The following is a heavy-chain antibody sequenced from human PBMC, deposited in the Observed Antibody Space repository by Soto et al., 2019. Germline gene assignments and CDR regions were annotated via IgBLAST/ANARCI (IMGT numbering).Heavy chain of an antibody. J-gene: IGHJ3*02. CDR1: GFTFSSYV. CDR2: ISYDGSNK. D-gene: IGHD3-22*01. V-gene: IGHV3-30*18. Sequence: PGGSLRLSCAASGFTFSSYVMHWVGQSPGKGLEWVAVISYDGSNKYYADSVKGRFTISRDNSKNTLYLQMNSLRAEDTAVYYCAKDLLGYDSSGLDAFDIWGQGTMVTVSS. CDR3: AKDLLGYDSSGLDAFDI.